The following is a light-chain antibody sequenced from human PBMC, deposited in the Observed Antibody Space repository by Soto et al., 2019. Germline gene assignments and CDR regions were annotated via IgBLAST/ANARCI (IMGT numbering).Light chain of an antibody. CDR1: QSVDSH. CDR3: QQYNNWPPWT. J-gene: IGKJ1*01. V-gene: IGKV3-15*01. Sequence: EIVMTQSPATLSVSPGERATLSCRASQSVDSHLAWYQQKPGQAPRLLIYGASTRATGIPARFSGSGSGTEFTLSISSLQPEDSAVYHCQQYNNWPPWTFGQGTKVDNK. CDR2: GAS.